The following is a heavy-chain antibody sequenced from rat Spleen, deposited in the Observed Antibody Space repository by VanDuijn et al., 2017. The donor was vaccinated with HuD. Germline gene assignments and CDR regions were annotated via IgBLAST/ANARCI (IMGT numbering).Heavy chain of an antibody. CDR1: GFTFKNYG. Sequence: EVQLVESGGGLVQPGRSMKLSCTVSGFTFKNYGMHWIRQAPTKGLEWVATIRYDGSSTYYRDAVKGRFTMSRDNPKSTLYLQLDSLRSEDTATYYCARGGFFRYWGQGVMVTVSS. CDR3: ARGGFFRY. CDR2: IRYDGSST. V-gene: IGHV5-29*01. D-gene: IGHD1-6*01. J-gene: IGHJ2*01.